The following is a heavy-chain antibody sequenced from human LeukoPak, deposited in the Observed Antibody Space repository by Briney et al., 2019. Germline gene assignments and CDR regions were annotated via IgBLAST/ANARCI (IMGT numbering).Heavy chain of an antibody. CDR1: GFTFSSYG. J-gene: IGHJ4*02. V-gene: IGHV3-30*18. CDR3: AKDRGGCSSTSCYYFDY. D-gene: IGHD2-2*01. Sequence: PGGSLRLSCAASGFTFSSYGMHWVRQAPGKGLGWVAVISYDGSNKYYADSVKGRFTISRDNSKNTLYLQMNSLRAEDTAVYYCAKDRGGCSSTSCYYFDYWGQGTLVTVSS. CDR2: ISYDGSNK.